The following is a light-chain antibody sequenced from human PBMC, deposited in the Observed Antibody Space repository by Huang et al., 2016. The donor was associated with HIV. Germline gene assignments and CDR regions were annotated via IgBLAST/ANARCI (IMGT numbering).Light chain of an antibody. CDR2: WAS. CDR1: QSVLYSSNNKNY. V-gene: IGKV4-1*01. Sequence: DIVMTQSPDSLAVSLGERATIDCKSSQSVLYSSNNKNYLAWYQQQSGQSPKLLIYWASTRESGVPDRFSGSGSGTDFTLTISSLQAEDVAVYFCQQYYSIPWTFGQGTKVEVK. CDR3: QQYYSIPWT. J-gene: IGKJ1*01.